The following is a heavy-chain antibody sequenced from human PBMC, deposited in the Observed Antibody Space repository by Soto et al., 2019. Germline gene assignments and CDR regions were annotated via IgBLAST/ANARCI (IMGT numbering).Heavy chain of an antibody. CDR1: GFAFSSYS. D-gene: IGHD3-3*01. CDR3: ARERVFGVVIPYDMDV. CDR2: ISSSSSTI. V-gene: IGHV3-48*02. Sequence: GGSLRLSCAASGFAFSSYSMNWVRQAPGKGLEWVSYISSSSSTIYYADSVKGRFTISRDNAKNSLYLQMNSLRDDDTAVYYCARERVFGVVIPYDMDVWGQGTTVTVSS. J-gene: IGHJ6*02.